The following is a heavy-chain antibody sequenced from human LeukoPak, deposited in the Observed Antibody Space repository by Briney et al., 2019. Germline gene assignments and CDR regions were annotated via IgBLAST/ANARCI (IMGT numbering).Heavy chain of an antibody. J-gene: IGHJ4*02. Sequence: QPGGSLRLSCAVSGFTFSDFWMSWVRQAPGRGLEWVANIHPEGNEKYHVESVKGRFTISRDNAKYSLFLQMNGLRVEDTAVYYCARGDAFSGDHWGQGTLVTVSS. V-gene: IGHV3-7*04. CDR2: IHPEGNEK. CDR3: ARGDAFSGDH. CDR1: GFTFSDFW.